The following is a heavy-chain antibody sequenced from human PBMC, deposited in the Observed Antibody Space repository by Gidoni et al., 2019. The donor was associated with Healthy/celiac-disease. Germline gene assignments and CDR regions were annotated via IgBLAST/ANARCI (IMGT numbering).Heavy chain of an antibody. CDR1: GDTFTSYG. CDR2: ISAYNGNT. D-gene: IGHD2-2*01. J-gene: IGHJ6*02. V-gene: IGHV1-18*04. Sequence: QVQLVQSGAEVKKPAASVKVSCKASGDTFTSYGISWVRQAPGQGLEWMGWISAYNGNTNYAQKLQGRVTMTTDTSTSTAYMELRSLRSDDTAVYYCASSGRVPAARGYYYGMDVWGQGTTVTVSS. CDR3: ASSGRVPAARGYYYGMDV.